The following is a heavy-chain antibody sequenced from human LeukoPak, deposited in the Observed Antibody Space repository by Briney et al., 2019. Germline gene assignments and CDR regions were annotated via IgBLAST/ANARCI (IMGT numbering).Heavy chain of an antibody. CDR1: GYTFTRYD. V-gene: IGHV1-8*01. J-gene: IGHJ5*02. CDR2: MNPNSGNT. D-gene: IGHD3-3*01. CDR3: ARGTSSGVVHNWFDP. Sequence: ASVKVSCKASGYTFTRYDIKWVRQATGQGLEGMGWMNPNSGNTGYAQKFQGRVTMTRNSSISTAYMELSSLRSEDTAVYYCARGTSSGVVHNWFDPWGQGTLVTVSS.